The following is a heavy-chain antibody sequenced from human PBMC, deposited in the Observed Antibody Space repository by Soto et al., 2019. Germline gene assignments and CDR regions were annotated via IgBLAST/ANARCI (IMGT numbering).Heavy chain of an antibody. J-gene: IGHJ4*02. CDR2: LSRSGTT. CDR3: TRESWGGPLDY. V-gene: IGHV3-23*01. Sequence: EMHLLESGGGLVQPGGSLRLSCAASGFTFSTYAMSWVRQAPGKGLGWVSALSRSGTTYYADSVKGRFTISRDSSKNTLYLQMSSLRAEDTAIYYCTRESWGGPLDYWGQGTLVTVSS. CDR1: GFTFSTYA. D-gene: IGHD3-16*01.